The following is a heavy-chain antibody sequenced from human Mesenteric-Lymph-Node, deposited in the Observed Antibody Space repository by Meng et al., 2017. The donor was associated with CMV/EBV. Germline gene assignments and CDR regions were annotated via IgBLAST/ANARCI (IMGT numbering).Heavy chain of an antibody. J-gene: IGHJ6*02. Sequence: GGSLRLSCKGSGYSFTSYWIGWVRQMPGKGLEWMGIIYPGDSDTRYSPSFQGQVTISADKSINTAYLQWSSLKASDTAIYFCARGSTGTLDNFYGMDVWGPGTTVTVSS. CDR3: ARGSTGTLDNFYGMDV. V-gene: IGHV5-51*01. D-gene: IGHD1-1*01. CDR2: IYPGDSDT. CDR1: GYSFTSYW.